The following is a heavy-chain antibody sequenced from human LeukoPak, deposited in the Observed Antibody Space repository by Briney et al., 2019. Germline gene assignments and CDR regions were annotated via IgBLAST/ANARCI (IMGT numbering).Heavy chain of an antibody. CDR1: GFTFSSYS. V-gene: IGHV3-21*01. Sequence: PGGSLRLSCAASGFTFSSYSMNWVRQAPGKGLEWVSFISSSSSYIDYADSVKGRFTISRDNTKNSLFLQMNNLRAEDTAVYYCARSGHSNGWYYFDYWGLGALVTVSS. D-gene: IGHD6-19*01. CDR3: ARSGHSNGWYYFDY. J-gene: IGHJ4*02. CDR2: ISSSSSYI.